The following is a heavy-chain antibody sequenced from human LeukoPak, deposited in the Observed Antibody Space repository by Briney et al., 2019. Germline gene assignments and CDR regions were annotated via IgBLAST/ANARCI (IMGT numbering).Heavy chain of an antibody. CDR2: INPYNGGT. D-gene: IGHD5-18*01. J-gene: IGHJ5*02. CDR3: ARDLVFVGPEYGDGYIMFDA. V-gene: IGHV1-18*01. CDR1: GGTFSSYA. Sequence: ASVKVSCKASGGTFSSYAISWVRQAPGQGLEWMGWINPYNGGTNYAQKLQGRVTMTTDTSTSTAYMELRRLRSDDTAVYYCARDLVFVGPEYGDGYIMFDAWGQGTLVTVSS.